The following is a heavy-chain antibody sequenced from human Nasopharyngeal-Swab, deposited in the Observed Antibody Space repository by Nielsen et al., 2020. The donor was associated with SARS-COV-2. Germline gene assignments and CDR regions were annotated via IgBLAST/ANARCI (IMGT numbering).Heavy chain of an antibody. CDR1: GFTFTSHG. J-gene: IGHJ4*02. Sequence: GESLKISYAASGFTFTSHGMYWVRQAPGEGLDWVAFIRNDGSNKNYADSVKGRFTISRDNSKNTLYLQMNSLRAEDTAMYYCAKDRQLWSNDFDYWGQGTLVTVSS. D-gene: IGHD5-18*01. CDR2: IRNDGSNK. CDR3: AKDRQLWSNDFDY. V-gene: IGHV3-30*02.